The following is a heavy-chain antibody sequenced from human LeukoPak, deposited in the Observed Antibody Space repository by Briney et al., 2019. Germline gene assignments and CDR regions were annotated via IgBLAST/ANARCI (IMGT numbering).Heavy chain of an antibody. D-gene: IGHD6-13*01. CDR3: ARVIAAAGTVY. Sequence: PSETLSLTCTVSGGSISSGGYYWSWIRQPPGKGLEWIGYIYHSGSTYYNPSLKSRVTISVDRSKNQFSLKLSSVTAADTAVYYCARVIAAAGTVYWGQGTLVTVSS. CDR1: GGSISSGGYY. V-gene: IGHV4-30-2*01. J-gene: IGHJ4*02. CDR2: IYHSGST.